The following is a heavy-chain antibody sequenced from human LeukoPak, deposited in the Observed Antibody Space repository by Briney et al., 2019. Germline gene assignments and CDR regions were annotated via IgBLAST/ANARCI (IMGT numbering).Heavy chain of an antibody. D-gene: IGHD2-2*02. J-gene: IGHJ6*03. Sequence: ASVKVSCKASGDTFSSYGISWVRQAPGQGLEWMGWISAYNGNTNYAQKLQGRVTMTTDTSTSTAYMELRSLRSDDTAVYYCARVVPAAIPLDYYYYMDVWGKGTTVTVSS. CDR2: ISAYNGNT. V-gene: IGHV1-18*01. CDR1: GDTFSSYG. CDR3: ARVVPAAIPLDYYYYMDV.